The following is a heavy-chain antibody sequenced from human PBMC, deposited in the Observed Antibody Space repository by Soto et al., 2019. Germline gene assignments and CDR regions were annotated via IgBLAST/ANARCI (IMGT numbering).Heavy chain of an antibody. CDR1: GFTFSDYS. CDR2: ISSSGDST. Sequence: QVQVVESGGGLVKPGGSLRLSCAASGFTFSDYSMSWIRQAPGKGLEWVSFISSSGDSTKYADSVKGRFTISRDNAENSLYLQLNSLRAEDTAVYYCARGGVKGTTSRGQVYNWGQGTRVTVSS. CDR3: ARGGVKGTTSRGQVYN. V-gene: IGHV3-11*06. J-gene: IGHJ4*02. D-gene: IGHD1-7*01.